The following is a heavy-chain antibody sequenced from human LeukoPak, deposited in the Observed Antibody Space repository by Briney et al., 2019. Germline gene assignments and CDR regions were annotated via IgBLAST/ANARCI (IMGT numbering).Heavy chain of an antibody. CDR3: ARGVGPSMVRGGTFDP. CDR1: GGSISSSSYY. D-gene: IGHD3-10*01. J-gene: IGHJ5*02. V-gene: IGHV4-39*07. CDR2: IYYSGST. Sequence: SETLSLTCTVSGGSISSSSYYWGWIRQPPGKGLEWIGSIYYSGSTYYNPSLKSRVTISVDTSKNQFSLKLSSVTAADTAVYYCARGVGPSMVRGGTFDPWGQGTLVTVSS.